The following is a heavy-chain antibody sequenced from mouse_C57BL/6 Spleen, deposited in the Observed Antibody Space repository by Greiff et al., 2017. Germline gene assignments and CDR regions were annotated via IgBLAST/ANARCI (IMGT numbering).Heavy chain of an antibody. Sequence: EVKVVESGGDLVKPGGSLKLSCAASGFTFSSYGMSWVRQTPDKRLEWVATISSGGSYTYYPDSVKGRFTISRDNAKNTLYLQMSSLKSEDTAMYYCARQGTGGSSPWYFDYWGQGTTLTVSS. V-gene: IGHV5-6*01. D-gene: IGHD1-1*01. CDR2: ISSGGSYT. CDR1: GFTFSSYG. CDR3: ARQGTGGSSPWYFDY. J-gene: IGHJ2*01.